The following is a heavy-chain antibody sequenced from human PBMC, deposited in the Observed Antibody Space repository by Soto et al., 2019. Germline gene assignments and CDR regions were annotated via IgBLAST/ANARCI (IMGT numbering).Heavy chain of an antibody. CDR2: IVNSGIA. J-gene: IGHJ4*02. D-gene: IGHD4-17*01. CDR3: ASYIEGNGGRGS. Sequence: QVQLQESGPGLVKPSETLSLTCAVSGGSLTGQHWSWTRPPPGKGLEWIGQIVNSGIARYNPSLQSRVAISIDASKNHFARRLSSVTVAGTAVYYCASYIEGNGGRGSWGQGQLVTVSS. V-gene: IGHV4-4*09. CDR1: GGSLTGQH.